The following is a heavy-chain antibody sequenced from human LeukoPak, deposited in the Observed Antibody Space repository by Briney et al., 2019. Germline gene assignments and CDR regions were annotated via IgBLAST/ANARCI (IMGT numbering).Heavy chain of an antibody. J-gene: IGHJ6*03. CDR3: AKGGGSGKYYYHYMDV. CDR1: GFTFSDYY. D-gene: IGHD3-10*01. CDR2: ISSSGST. Sequence: GGSLRLSCAASGFTFSDYYMSWIRQAPGKGLEWVSYISSSGSTYYADSVKGRFTISRDNSKNTLYLQMNSLRAEDTAVYYCAKGGGSGKYYYHYMDVWGKGTTVTISS. V-gene: IGHV3-11*01.